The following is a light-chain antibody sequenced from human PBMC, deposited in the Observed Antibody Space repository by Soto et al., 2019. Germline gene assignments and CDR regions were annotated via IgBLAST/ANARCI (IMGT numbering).Light chain of an antibody. Sequence: QSVLTQPTSVSGSPGQSITISCTGNHNDIGTYDYVSWYQQHPGRAPRLLIHGVTTRPSGIPGRFSASKSGLTASLTISGLQPEEEADYYCSSLTSNRIYVFGPGTKVTVL. CDR3: SSLTSNRIYV. CDR2: GVT. J-gene: IGLJ1*01. V-gene: IGLV2-14*03. CDR1: HNDIGTYDY.